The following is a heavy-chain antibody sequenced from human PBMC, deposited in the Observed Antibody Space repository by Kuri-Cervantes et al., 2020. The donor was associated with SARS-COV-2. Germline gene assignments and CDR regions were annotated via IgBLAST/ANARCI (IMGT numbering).Heavy chain of an antibody. V-gene: IGHV3-7*01. CDR3: AREKFYGMDV. J-gene: IGHJ6*02. CDR2: IKQDGSEK. Sequence: LSLTCAASGFTFSRYNMNWVRQAPGKGLEWVANIKQDGSEKYYVDSVKGRFTISRDNAKNSLYLQMNSLRAEDTAVYYCAREKFYGMDVWGQGTTVTVSS. CDR1: GFTFSRYN.